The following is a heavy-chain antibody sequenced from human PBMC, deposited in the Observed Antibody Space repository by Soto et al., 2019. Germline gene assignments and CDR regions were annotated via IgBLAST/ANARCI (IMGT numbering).Heavy chain of an antibody. J-gene: IGHJ4*02. Sequence: QVQLVESGGGVVQPGRSLRLSCAASGFTFSSYAMHWVRQAPGKGLEWVAVISYDGSNKYYADSVKGRFTISRDNSKNTLYLQMNSLRAEDTAVYYCARGDGYNYCPLWDYWGQGTLVTVSS. CDR1: GFTFSSYA. CDR3: ARGDGYNYCPLWDY. D-gene: IGHD5-12*01. V-gene: IGHV3-30-3*01. CDR2: ISYDGSNK.